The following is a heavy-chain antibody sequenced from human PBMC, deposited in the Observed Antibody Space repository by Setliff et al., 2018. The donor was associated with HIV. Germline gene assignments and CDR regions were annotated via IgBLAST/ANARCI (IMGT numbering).Heavy chain of an antibody. CDR2: IYYSVNN. Sequence: SETLSLTCAVSGVSITSHYWSWIRQPPGKGLEWIGFIYYSVNNNYNPSLKSRVSISVDTSKNQFSLALTSVTAADTAVYYCATYLSDYGGNSFPDYWGQGTLVTVSS. CDR3: ATYLSDYGGNSFPDY. CDR1: GVSITSHY. V-gene: IGHV4-59*11. J-gene: IGHJ4*02. D-gene: IGHD4-17*01.